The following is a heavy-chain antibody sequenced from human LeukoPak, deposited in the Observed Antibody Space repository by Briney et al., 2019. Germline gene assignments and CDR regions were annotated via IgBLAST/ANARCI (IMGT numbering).Heavy chain of an antibody. CDR1: GFTFSSYA. CDR2: ISGSGGST. CDR3: AKDAVLFGLVGIFDY. D-gene: IGHD3-3*01. Sequence: GGSLRLSCAASGFTFSSYAMSWVRQAPGKELEWVSAISGSGGSTYYADSVKGRFTISRDNSKNTLYLQMNSLRAEDTAVYYCAKDAVLFGLVGIFDYWGQGTLVTVSS. J-gene: IGHJ4*02. V-gene: IGHV3-23*01.